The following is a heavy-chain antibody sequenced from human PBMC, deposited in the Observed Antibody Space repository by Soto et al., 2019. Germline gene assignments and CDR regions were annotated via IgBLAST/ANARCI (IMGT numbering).Heavy chain of an antibody. CDR3: ARAGNQGYYDSSGYMPYYFDY. CDR1: GGSISSGGYS. CDR2: IYHSGST. Sequence: SETLSLTCAVSGGSISSGGYSWSWIRQPPGKGLEWIGYIYHSGSTYYNPSLKSRVTISVDRSKNQFSLKLRSVTAADTAVYYCARAGNQGYYDSSGYMPYYFDYWGQGTLVTVSS. J-gene: IGHJ4*02. V-gene: IGHV4-30-2*01. D-gene: IGHD3-22*01.